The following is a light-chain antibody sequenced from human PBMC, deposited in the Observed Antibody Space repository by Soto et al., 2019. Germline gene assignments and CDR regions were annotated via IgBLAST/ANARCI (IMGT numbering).Light chain of an antibody. CDR3: QQFGSSLLT. J-gene: IGKJ4*01. CDR2: GAS. Sequence: ESVLTPVPGTPFLSPREKATLSCRASQSVSSSYLAWYQQKPGQAPRLLIYGASSRATGIPDRFSGSGSGTDFTLTISRLEPEDFAVYYCQQFGSSLLTFGGGTKVDIK. CDR1: QSVSSSY. V-gene: IGKV3-20*01.